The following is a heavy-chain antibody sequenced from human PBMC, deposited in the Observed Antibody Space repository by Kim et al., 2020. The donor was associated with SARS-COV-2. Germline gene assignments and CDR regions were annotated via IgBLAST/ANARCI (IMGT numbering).Heavy chain of an antibody. V-gene: IGHV3-9*01. CDR3: AKDNGDGYNADVDY. J-gene: IGHJ4*02. D-gene: IGHD5-12*01. Sequence: GGSLRLSCAASGFTFDDYAMHWVRQAPGKGLEWVSGISWNSGSIGYADSVKGRFTISRDNAKNSLYLQMNSLRAEDTALYYCAKDNGDGYNADVDYWGQGTLVTVSS. CDR2: ISWNSGSI. CDR1: GFTFDDYA.